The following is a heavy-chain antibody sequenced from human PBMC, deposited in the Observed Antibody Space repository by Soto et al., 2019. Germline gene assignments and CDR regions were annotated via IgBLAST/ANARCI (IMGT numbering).Heavy chain of an antibody. CDR2: IIPIFGKA. D-gene: IGHD3-22*01. CDR3: ARDGTLYESSAYYYVY. V-gene: IGHV1-69*13. CDR1: GGTFSSYA. Sequence: SVKVSCKASGGTFSSYAISWVRPAPGQGLEWMGGIIPIFGKANHARKFQGRDTITADESTTTGYMALRSLTSEDTAVYYCARDGTLYESSAYYYVYWGQGTLVTVSS. J-gene: IGHJ4*02.